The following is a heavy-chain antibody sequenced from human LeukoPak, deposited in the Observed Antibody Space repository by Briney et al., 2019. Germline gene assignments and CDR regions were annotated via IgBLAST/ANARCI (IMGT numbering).Heavy chain of an antibody. V-gene: IGHV3-7*01. D-gene: IGHD6-6*01. CDR2: IKQDGSEK. CDR3: AREGSPYSSSSRNYYYYMDV. J-gene: IGHJ6*03. Sequence: GGSLRLSCAASGFTFSSYGMSWVRQAPGKGLEWVANIKQDGSEKYYVDSVKGRFTISRDNAKNSLYLQMNSLRAEDTAVYYCAREGSPYSSSSRNYYYYMDVWGKGTTVTVSS. CDR1: GFTFSSYG.